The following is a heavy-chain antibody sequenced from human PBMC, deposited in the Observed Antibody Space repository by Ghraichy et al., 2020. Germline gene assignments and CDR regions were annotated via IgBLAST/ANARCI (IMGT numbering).Heavy chain of an antibody. Sequence: GESLNISCAASGFTFSSYEMNWVRQAPGKGLEWVSYISSGSTIYYADSVKGRFTISRDNAKNSLYLQMNSLRAEDTAVYYCASVSWLVDIWGQGTMVTVSS. CDR2: ISSGSTI. CDR3: ASVSWLVDI. J-gene: IGHJ3*02. V-gene: IGHV3-48*03. D-gene: IGHD6-19*01. CDR1: GFTFSSYE.